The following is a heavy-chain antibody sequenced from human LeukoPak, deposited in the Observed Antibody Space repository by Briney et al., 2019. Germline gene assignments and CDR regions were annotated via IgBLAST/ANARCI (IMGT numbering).Heavy chain of an antibody. CDR3: ARTYYYDSSGYYFPDHFDY. D-gene: IGHD3-22*01. V-gene: IGHV3-21*01. CDR2: ISSSSSYI. CDR1: GFTFSSYS. Sequence: GGSLRLSCAASGFTFSSYSMNWVRQAPGKGLEWVSSISSSSSYIYYADSVKGRFTISRDNAKHSLYLQMNSLRAEDTAVYYCARTYYYDSSGYYFPDHFDYWGQGTLVTVSS. J-gene: IGHJ4*02.